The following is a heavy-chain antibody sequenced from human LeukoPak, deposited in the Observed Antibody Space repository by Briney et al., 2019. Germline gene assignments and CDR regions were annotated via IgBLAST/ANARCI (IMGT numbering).Heavy chain of an antibody. V-gene: IGHV1-46*01. CDR3: ARDNHYYDSSGYYPPDY. Sequence: ASVKVSCKASGYTFTGYYMHWVRQAPGQGLEWMGIINPSGGSTSYAQKFQGRVTMTRDMSTSTVYMELSSLRSEDTGVYYCARDNHYYDSSGYYPPDYWGQGTLVTVSS. CDR2: INPSGGST. J-gene: IGHJ4*02. D-gene: IGHD3-22*01. CDR1: GYTFTGYY.